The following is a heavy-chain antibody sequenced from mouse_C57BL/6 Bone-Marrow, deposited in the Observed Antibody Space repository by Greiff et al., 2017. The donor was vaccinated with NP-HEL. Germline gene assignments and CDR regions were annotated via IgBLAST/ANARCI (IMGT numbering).Heavy chain of an antibody. V-gene: IGHV1-55*01. CDR3: ARDLYYYGSSLFDY. CDR2: IYPGSGST. CDR1: GYTFTSYW. D-gene: IGHD1-1*01. J-gene: IGHJ2*01. Sequence: QVQLQQSGAELVKPGASVKMSCKASGYTFTSYWITWVKQRPGQGLEWIGDIYPGSGSTNYNEKFKSKATLTVDTSSSTAYMQLSSLTSEDSAVYYCARDLYYYGSSLFDYWGQGTTLTVSS.